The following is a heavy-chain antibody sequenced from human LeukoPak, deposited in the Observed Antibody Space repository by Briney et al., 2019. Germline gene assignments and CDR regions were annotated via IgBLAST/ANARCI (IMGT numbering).Heavy chain of an antibody. CDR1: GFTFSSYS. CDR3: ARGFDSSGYPPGCFQH. V-gene: IGHV3-21*01. CDR2: ISSSSSYI. J-gene: IGHJ1*01. D-gene: IGHD3-22*01. Sequence: GGSLRLSCAASGFTFSSYSMNWVRQAPGKGLEWVSSISSSSSYIYYADSVKGRFTISRDNAKNSLYLQMNSLRAEDTAVYYCARGFDSSGYPPGCFQHWGQGTLVTVSP.